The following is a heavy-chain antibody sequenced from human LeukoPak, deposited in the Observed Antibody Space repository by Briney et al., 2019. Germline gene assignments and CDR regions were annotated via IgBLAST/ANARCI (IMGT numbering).Heavy chain of an antibody. D-gene: IGHD2-2*01. Sequence: GGSLRLSCAVSGFTFSGYAMSWVRQAPGKGLEWVSGISDSGGSTYHADSVKGRFTISRDNSKNTLFLQMNSLRSDDTAVYYCARDSIVVVPSEAENYYYYYGMDVWGQGTTVTVSS. V-gene: IGHV3-23*01. CDR2: ISDSGGST. J-gene: IGHJ6*02. CDR1: GFTFSGYA. CDR3: ARDSIVVVPSEAENYYYYYGMDV.